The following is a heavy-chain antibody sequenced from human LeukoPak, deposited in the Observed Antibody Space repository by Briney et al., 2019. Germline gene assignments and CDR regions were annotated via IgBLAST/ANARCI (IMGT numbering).Heavy chain of an antibody. Sequence: GGSLRLSCAASGFTFSSYAMSWVRQAPGKGLEWVAVIWYDGSNKYYADSVKGRFTISRDNSKNTLYLQMNSLRAEDTAVYYCARVYYYYDSSGPYDYWGQGTLVTVSS. CDR3: ARVYYYYDSSGPYDY. CDR2: IWYDGSNK. V-gene: IGHV3-33*08. CDR1: GFTFSSYA. D-gene: IGHD3-22*01. J-gene: IGHJ4*02.